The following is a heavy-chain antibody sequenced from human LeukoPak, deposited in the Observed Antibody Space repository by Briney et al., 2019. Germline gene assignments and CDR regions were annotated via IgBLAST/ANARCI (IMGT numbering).Heavy chain of an antibody. J-gene: IGHJ4*02. V-gene: IGHV1-18*01. CDR1: GYTFTSYG. CDR3: ARDGGPLGYCSGGSCPTAYDY. Sequence: ASVKVSCKASGYTFTSYGISWVRQAPGQGLEWMGWISAYNGNTNYAQKLQGRVTMTTDTSTSTAYMELRSLRSDDTAVYYCARDGGPLGYCSGGSCPTAYDYWGQGTLVTVSS. D-gene: IGHD2-15*01. CDR2: ISAYNGNT.